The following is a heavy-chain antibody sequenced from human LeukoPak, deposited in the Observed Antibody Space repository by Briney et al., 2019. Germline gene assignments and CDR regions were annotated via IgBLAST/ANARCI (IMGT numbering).Heavy chain of an antibody. Sequence: PGGSLRLSCAASRFAVTNNYMSWVRQAPGKGLEWVSVIYDGGSTHYIDSVKGRFTISRDTLKNTLDLHMYSLRADDTAVYYCARDDYGDYKAVNWGQGTLVTVSS. CDR1: RFAVTNNY. CDR2: IYDGGST. CDR3: ARDDYGDYKAVN. D-gene: IGHD4-17*01. V-gene: IGHV3-53*01. J-gene: IGHJ4*02.